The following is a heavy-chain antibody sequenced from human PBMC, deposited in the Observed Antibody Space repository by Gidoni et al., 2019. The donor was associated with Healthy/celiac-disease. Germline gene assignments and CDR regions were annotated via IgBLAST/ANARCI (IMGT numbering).Heavy chain of an antibody. CDR1: GGSFSGYY. V-gene: IGHV4-34*01. D-gene: IGHD7-27*01. Sequence: QVQLQQWGAGLLKPSETLSLTCAVYGGSFSGYYWSWIRQPPGKGLEWIGEINHSGSTNYNPSLKSRVTISVDTSKNQFSLKLSSVTAADTAVYYCARGWRELGIRTQLDYWGQGTLVTVSS. J-gene: IGHJ4*02. CDR3: ARGWRELGIRTQLDY. CDR2: INHSGST.